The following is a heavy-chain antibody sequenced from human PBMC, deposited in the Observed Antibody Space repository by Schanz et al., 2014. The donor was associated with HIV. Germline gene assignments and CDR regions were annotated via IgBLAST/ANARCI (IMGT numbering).Heavy chain of an antibody. V-gene: IGHV3-30*03. J-gene: IGHJ6*02. CDR2: ISYDGSNK. Sequence: QVQLVESGGGVVQPGRSLRLSCAASGFTFSSYGMHWVRQAPGKGLEWVAVISYDGSNKYYADSVKGRFTISRDNSKNSPSLQSSSMRAEDTAVNYCARPLLYDGLDVWGQGNKVTVS. CDR1: GFTFSSYG. CDR3: ARPLLYDGLDV. D-gene: IGHD3-22*01.